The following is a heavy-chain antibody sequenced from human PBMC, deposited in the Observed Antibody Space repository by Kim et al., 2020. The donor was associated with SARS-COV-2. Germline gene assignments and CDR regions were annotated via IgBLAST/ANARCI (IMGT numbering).Heavy chain of an antibody. V-gene: IGHV4-39*01. D-gene: IGHD6-19*01. J-gene: IGHJ4*02. Sequence: SETLSLTCTVSGDSISSSCSYWGWIRQPPGKGLEWIESISDSGSTFNNPSLKSRVTISVVRSKNQFSLKLSSVTAADTAVYYCARHVPNSSGRFDYWGQGTLVTVPQ. CDR2: ISDSGST. CDR1: GDSISSSCSY. CDR3: ARHVPNSSGRFDY.